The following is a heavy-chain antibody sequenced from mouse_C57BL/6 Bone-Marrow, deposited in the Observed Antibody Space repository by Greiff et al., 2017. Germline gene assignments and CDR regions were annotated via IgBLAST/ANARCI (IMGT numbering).Heavy chain of an antibody. J-gene: IGHJ4*01. CDR3: TGNYYGSRGAMDY. V-gene: IGHV5-9-1*02. Sequence: EVKLQESGEGLVKPGGSLKLSCAASGFTFSSYAMSWVRQTPEKRLEWVAYISSGGDYICYADTVKGRFTISRDNARNTLYLQMSSLKSEDTAMYYCTGNYYGSRGAMDYWGQGTSVTVSS. CDR1: GFTFSSYA. D-gene: IGHD1-1*01. CDR2: ISSGGDYI.